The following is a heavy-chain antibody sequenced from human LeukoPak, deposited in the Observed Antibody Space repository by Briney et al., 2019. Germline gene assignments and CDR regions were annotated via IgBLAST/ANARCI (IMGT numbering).Heavy chain of an antibody. CDR2: IYHSGTT. CDR1: GGSISSYY. J-gene: IGHJ3*02. V-gene: IGHV4-59*01. CDR3: ARDVSGVAGSAFDI. D-gene: IGHD6-19*01. Sequence: SETLSLTCTVSGGSISSYYWSWIRQPPGKGLEWVGYIYHSGTTSYNPSLKSRVTISVDTSKNQFSLKLSSVTAADTAVYYCARDVSGVAGSAFDIWGQGTMVTVSS.